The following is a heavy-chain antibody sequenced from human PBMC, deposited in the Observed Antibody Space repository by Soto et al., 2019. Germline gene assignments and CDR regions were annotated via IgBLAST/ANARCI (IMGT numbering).Heavy chain of an antibody. J-gene: IGHJ3*02. Sequence: EVQLVESGGGLVKPGGSLRLSCAASGFTFNIYSMNWVRQAPGKGLEWVSSISSSSSYIYYADSVKGRFTFSRDNAKNSLYLQRNSLRGGDPAVLYRVRDRGGDLKAFDIWGQGTMVTVSS. CDR1: GFTFNIYS. CDR2: ISSSSSYI. D-gene: IGHD3-10*01. CDR3: VRDRGGDLKAFDI. V-gene: IGHV3-21*04.